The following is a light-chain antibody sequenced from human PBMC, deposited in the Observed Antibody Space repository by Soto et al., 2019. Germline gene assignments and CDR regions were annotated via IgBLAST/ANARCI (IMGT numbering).Light chain of an antibody. J-gene: IGKJ1*01. CDR2: WAS. CDR1: QSVLYRSSNKNY. Sequence: IVMTQSRDSLAVSLGERASINCKASQSVLYRSSNKNYLAWYQQKPGQPPKLLIYWASTRESGVPDRFSGSGSGTDFTLTISSLQAEDVAVYYCQQYYSTPRTFGQGTKVEIK. CDR3: QQYYSTPRT. V-gene: IGKV4-1*01.